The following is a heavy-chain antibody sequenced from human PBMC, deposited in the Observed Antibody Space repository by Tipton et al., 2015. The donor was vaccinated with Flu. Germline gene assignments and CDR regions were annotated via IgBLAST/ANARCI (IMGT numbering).Heavy chain of an antibody. Sequence: TLSLTCVVSGDSIRNDYYWDWIRQPPGKGLEWIGSIHQSGTTYYKSSLKSRATISVDTSKNQFSLKLSSVTAADTAVYYCAMYYYDSSAYYSQGWFDYWGQGTLVTVSS. CDR3: AMYYYDSSAYYSQGWFDY. CDR1: GDSIRNDYY. J-gene: IGHJ5*01. D-gene: IGHD3-22*01. CDR2: IHQSGTT. V-gene: IGHV4-38-2*01.